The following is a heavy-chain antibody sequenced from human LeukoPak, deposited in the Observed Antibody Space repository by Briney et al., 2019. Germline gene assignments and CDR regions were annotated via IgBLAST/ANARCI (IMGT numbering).Heavy chain of an antibody. J-gene: IGHJ6*02. CDR3: ARGQVSSGWYWGSYYYYGMDV. Sequence: ASVKVSCKASGYTFTSYDINWARQATGQGLEWMGWMNPNSGNTGYAQKFQGRVTMTRNTSISTAYMELSSLRSEDTAVYHCARGQVSSGWYWGSYYYYGMDVWGQGTTVTVSS. CDR1: GYTFTSYD. D-gene: IGHD6-19*01. CDR2: MNPNSGNT. V-gene: IGHV1-8*01.